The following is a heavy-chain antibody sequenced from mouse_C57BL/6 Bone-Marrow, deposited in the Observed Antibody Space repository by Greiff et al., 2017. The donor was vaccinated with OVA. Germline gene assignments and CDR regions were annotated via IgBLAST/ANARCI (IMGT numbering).Heavy chain of an antibody. V-gene: IGHV1-20*01. CDR2: INPYNGDT. D-gene: IGHD1-3*01. CDR1: GYSFTGYF. CDR3: ERGESFCAY. Sequence: VQLQQSGPELVKPGDSVKISCKASGYSFTGYFMNWVMQSHGQSLEWIGRINPYNGDTFYNQKFKGKATLTVDKSSSTANMELRSLTSEDSAVYYCERGESFCAYWGQETLVTVSA. J-gene: IGHJ3*01.